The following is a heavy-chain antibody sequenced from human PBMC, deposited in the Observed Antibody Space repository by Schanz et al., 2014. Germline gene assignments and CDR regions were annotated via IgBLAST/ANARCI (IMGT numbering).Heavy chain of an antibody. J-gene: IGHJ4*02. D-gene: IGHD3-22*01. Sequence: QVQLVDSGGGLVKPGGSLRLSCAASGFSVSSNFMTWVRQAPEKGLEWVSYISSSSGTIYYADSVKGRFTISRDNAKNSLYLQMNSLRAEDTAIYFCAKDAAYYDSVIFPDHWGQGTLVTVSS. CDR2: ISSSSGTI. CDR3: AKDAAYYDSVIFPDH. CDR1: GFSVSSNF. V-gene: IGHV3-11*01.